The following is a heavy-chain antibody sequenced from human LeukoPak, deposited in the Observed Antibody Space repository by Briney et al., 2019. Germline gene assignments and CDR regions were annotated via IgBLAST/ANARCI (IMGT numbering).Heavy chain of an antibody. Sequence: GGSLRLSCAASGFTFSSYEMNWVREAPGKGLECISYISASGTLTHYADSVEGRFTISRDNAKNSLYLQMNSLRAEDTAVYYCARDGTPIHSSGWVYMDVWGKGTTVTISS. CDR1: GFTFSSYE. J-gene: IGHJ6*04. V-gene: IGHV3-48*03. CDR3: ARDGTPIHSSGWVYMDV. D-gene: IGHD6-25*01. CDR2: ISASGTLT.